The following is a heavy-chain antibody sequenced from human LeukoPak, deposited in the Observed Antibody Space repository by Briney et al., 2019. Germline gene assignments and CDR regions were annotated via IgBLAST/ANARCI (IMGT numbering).Heavy chain of an antibody. CDR2: ITWDGGST. Sequence: GGSLRISCAASGFTFDDYAMHWVRQAPGKGLEWVSLITWDGGSTYYADSVKGRLTISRDNSKNSLFLQMNSLRPEDTALYYCAKGLGGYGSDGVSGAFDYWGQGTLVTVSS. CDR1: GFTFDDYA. CDR3: AKGLGGYGSDGVSGAFDY. D-gene: IGHD3-10*01. J-gene: IGHJ4*01. V-gene: IGHV3-43D*04.